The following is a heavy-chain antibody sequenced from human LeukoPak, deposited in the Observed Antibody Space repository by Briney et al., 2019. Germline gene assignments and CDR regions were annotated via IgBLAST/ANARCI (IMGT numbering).Heavy chain of an antibody. Sequence: ASVTVSCKASGYTFTGYYMHWVRQAPGQGLEWMGWINPNSGGTNYAQRLQGRVTMTRDTSINTVYLQLSSLTSDDTAVYFCARDQRLYHDFWSGLKNYMDVWGKGSTVTVSS. CDR2: INPNSGGT. CDR3: ARDQRLYHDFWSGLKNYMDV. J-gene: IGHJ6*03. CDR1: GYTFTGYY. D-gene: IGHD3-3*01. V-gene: IGHV1-2*02.